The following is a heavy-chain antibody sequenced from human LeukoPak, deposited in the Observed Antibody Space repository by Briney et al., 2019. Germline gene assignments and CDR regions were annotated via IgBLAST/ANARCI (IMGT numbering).Heavy chain of an antibody. J-gene: IGHJ4*02. Sequence: PGGSLRLSCAASGFTVSSNYMSWVRQAPGKGLEWVSVIYSGGSTYYADSVKGRFTISRDNSKNTLYLQMNSLRAEDTAVYYCVCQSSSWYYFDYRGQGTLVTVSS. V-gene: IGHV3-53*01. CDR1: GFTVSSNY. D-gene: IGHD6-13*01. CDR3: VCQSSSWYYFDY. CDR2: IYSGGST.